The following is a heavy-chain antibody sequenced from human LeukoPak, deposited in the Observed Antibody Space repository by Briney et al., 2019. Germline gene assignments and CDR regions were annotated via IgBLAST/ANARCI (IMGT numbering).Heavy chain of an antibody. V-gene: IGHV3-48*04. Sequence: PGGSLRLSCAASGFIFNYYGMHWVRQAPGKGLEWVSYISSSGRTKYYADSVKGRFTISRGNANNSLYLQMNSLRAEDTAVYYCARGKRDILTGYYDYWGQGTLVTVSS. CDR3: ARGKRDILTGYYDY. J-gene: IGHJ4*02. CDR2: ISSSGRTK. CDR1: GFIFNYYG. D-gene: IGHD3-9*01.